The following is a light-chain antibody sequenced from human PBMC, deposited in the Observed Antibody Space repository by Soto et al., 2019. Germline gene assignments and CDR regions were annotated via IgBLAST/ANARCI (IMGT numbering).Light chain of an antibody. CDR3: LQDYTYPRT. J-gene: IGKJ3*01. CDR2: AAS. CDR1: QGIRND. Sequence: AIQMTQSPSSLFASVGDRVTITCRTSQGIRNDLGWYQQKPGKAPKLLIYAASSLQNEVPSRFSGSGSGTDFTLTISSLQPEDFATYYCLQDYTYPRTFGPGTKVDIK. V-gene: IGKV1-6*01.